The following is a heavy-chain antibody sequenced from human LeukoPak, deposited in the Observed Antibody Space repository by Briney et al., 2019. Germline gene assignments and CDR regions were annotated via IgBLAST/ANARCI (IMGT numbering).Heavy chain of an antibody. CDR3: ARDYYDSSGYYYVGM. CDR1: GYTFTTYG. D-gene: IGHD3-22*01. Sequence: ASVKVSCKASGYTFTTYGISWVRQVPGQGLEWMGWISAYNGNTNYAQKLQGRVTMTTDTSTSTAYMELRSLRSDDTAVYYCARDYYDSSGYYYVGMWGQGTLVTVSS. CDR2: ISAYNGNT. J-gene: IGHJ4*02. V-gene: IGHV1-18*01.